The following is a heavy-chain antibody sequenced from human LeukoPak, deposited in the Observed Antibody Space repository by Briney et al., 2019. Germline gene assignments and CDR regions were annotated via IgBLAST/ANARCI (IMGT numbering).Heavy chain of an antibody. D-gene: IGHD2-15*01. CDR3: AREGGGCSGGSCYSAKYYFDY. Sequence: PSQTLSLTCTASGGSLSSGSYYWSWIRQPAGKGLEWIGRISTSGRTNYNPSLKSRVTISVDTSKNEFSLKLSSVTAADTAVYYCAREGGGCSGGSCYSAKYYFDYWGQGTLVTVSS. CDR2: ISTSGRT. J-gene: IGHJ4*02. CDR1: GGSLSSGSYY. V-gene: IGHV4-61*02.